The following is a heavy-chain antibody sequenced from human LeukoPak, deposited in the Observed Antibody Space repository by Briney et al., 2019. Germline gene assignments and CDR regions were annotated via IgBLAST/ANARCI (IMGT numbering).Heavy chain of an antibody. CDR3: ARESEYGAKHGWFDP. Sequence: SETLSLTCAVYGGSFSGYYWSWIRQPPGKGLEWIGEINHSGSTNYNPSLKSRVTISVDKSKNQFSLKLSSVTAADTAVYYCARESEYGAKHGWFDPWGQGTLVTVSS. CDR2: INHSGST. D-gene: IGHD4-17*01. J-gene: IGHJ5*02. CDR1: GGSFSGYY. V-gene: IGHV4-34*01.